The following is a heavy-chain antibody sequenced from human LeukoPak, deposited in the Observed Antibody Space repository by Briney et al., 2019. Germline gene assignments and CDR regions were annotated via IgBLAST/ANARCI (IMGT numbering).Heavy chain of an antibody. J-gene: IGHJ2*01. CDR2: IYYSGST. V-gene: IGHV4-59*01. Sequence: SETLSLTCTVSGGSISSYYWSWLRQPPGKGLEWLGYIYYSGSTNYNPSLKSRVTISVDTSKNQFSLKLSSVTAADTAVYYCARVAAAGRSLYWYFDLWGRGTLVTVSS. CDR1: GGSISSYY. CDR3: ARVAAAGRSLYWYFDL. D-gene: IGHD6-13*01.